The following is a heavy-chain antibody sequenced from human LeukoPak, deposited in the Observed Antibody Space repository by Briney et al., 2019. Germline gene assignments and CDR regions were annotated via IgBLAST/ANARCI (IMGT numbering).Heavy chain of an antibody. J-gene: IGHJ3*02. CDR3: ATVVVVQLADSPHTPGNDAFDI. CDR1: GYSFTSYW. V-gene: IGHV5-51*01. Sequence: GESLKISCKGSGYSFTSYWIGWVRQMPGKGLEWMGIIYPGDSDTRYSPSFQGQVTISADKSISTAYLQWSSLKASDTAMYYCATVVVVQLADSPHTPGNDAFDIWGQGTMVTVSS. CDR2: IYPGDSDT. D-gene: IGHD3-22*01.